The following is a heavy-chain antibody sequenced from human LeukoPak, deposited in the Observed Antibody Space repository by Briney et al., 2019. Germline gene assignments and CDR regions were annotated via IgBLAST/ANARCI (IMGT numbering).Heavy chain of an antibody. Sequence: PGGSLRLSCAASGFTFSSYWMNWVRQAPGKGLVWVSRIASDGSSTTYADSVKGRFSISRDNAKNTLYLQMNSLRVEDTAVYYCARDGGSWFDPWGQGTLVTVSS. CDR2: IASDGSST. D-gene: IGHD3-16*01. J-gene: IGHJ5*02. CDR1: GFTFSSYW. V-gene: IGHV3-74*01. CDR3: ARDGGSWFDP.